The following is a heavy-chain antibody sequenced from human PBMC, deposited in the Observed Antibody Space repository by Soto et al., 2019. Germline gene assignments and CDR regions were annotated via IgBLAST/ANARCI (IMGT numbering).Heavy chain of an antibody. V-gene: IGHV5-51*01. D-gene: IGHD3-22*01. CDR3: ARHYYYDSSGYYSDY. CDR2: IYPGDSDT. Sequence: GGSLKISCSGSGYSFTSYWIGWVRQMPGKGLEWMGIIYPGDSDTRYSPSFQGQVTISADKSISTAYLQWSSLKASDAAMYYCARHYYYDSSGYYSDYWGQGTLVTVSS. CDR1: GYSFTSYW. J-gene: IGHJ4*02.